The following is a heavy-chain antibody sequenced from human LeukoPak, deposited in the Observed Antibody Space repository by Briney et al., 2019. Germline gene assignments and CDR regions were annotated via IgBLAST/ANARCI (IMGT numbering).Heavy chain of an antibody. D-gene: IGHD2-2*01. Sequence: ASVKVSCKASGYTFTSYGISWVRQAPGQGLEWMGWISAYNGNTSYAQKLQGRVTMTTDTSTSTAYMELRSLRSDDTAVYYCARGYCSSTSCYPRGYWGQGTLVTVSS. CDR2: ISAYNGNT. CDR1: GYTFTSYG. V-gene: IGHV1-18*01. CDR3: ARGYCSSTSCYPRGY. J-gene: IGHJ4*02.